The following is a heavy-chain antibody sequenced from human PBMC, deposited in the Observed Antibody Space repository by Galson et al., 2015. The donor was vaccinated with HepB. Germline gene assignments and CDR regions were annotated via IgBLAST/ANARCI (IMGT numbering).Heavy chain of an antibody. J-gene: IGHJ4*02. V-gene: IGHV3-30*18. Sequence: SLRLSCEASGFNFGIYGMHWVRQAPGKGLEWVGVITLNGHEIFYAHTVKGRFTISRDNSKNTLYLQMKGLRAEDTAVYFCAKDESGSLYYFDASGYIALDYWGQGNLVTVSS. CDR2: ITLNGHEI. D-gene: IGHD3-22*01. CDR3: AKDESGSLYYFDASGYIALDY. CDR1: GFNFGIYG.